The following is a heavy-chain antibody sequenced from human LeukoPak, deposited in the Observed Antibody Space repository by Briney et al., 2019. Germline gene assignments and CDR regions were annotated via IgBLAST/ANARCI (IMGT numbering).Heavy chain of an antibody. J-gene: IGHJ4*02. CDR1: GFTFSYYA. D-gene: IGHD3-3*01. CDR3: AKSGGITIFGVVDY. Sequence: GGSLRLSCAASGFTFSYYAMSWVRQPPGKGLEWVSTISGSGGSTYYADSVKGRFTISRDNSKNTLYLQQNSLRAEDTAVYYCAKSGGITIFGVVDYWGQGTLVTVSS. CDR2: ISGSGGST. V-gene: IGHV3-23*01.